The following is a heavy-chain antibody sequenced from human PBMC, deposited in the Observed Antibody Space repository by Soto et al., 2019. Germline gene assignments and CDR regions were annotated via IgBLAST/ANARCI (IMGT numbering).Heavy chain of an antibody. J-gene: IGHJ6*03. CDR2: IYYSGST. D-gene: IGHD3-3*01. CDR3: ARLATYYDSDYYYYMDV. V-gene: IGHV4-59*08. Sequence: SETLSLTCTVSGGSISRYYWSWIRQPPGKGLEWIGYIYYSGSTNYNPSLKSRVTISVDTSKNQFSLKLSSVTAADTAVYYCARLATYYDSDYYYYMDVWGKGTTVTVSS. CDR1: GGSISRYY.